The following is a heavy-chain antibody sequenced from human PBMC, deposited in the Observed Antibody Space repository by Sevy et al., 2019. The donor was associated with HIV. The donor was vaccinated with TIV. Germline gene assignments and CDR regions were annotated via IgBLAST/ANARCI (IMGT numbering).Heavy chain of an antibody. CDR2: INHGGST. D-gene: IGHD2-2*01. CDR3: ARHCSSISCSHVFDI. Sequence: SETLSLTCAVYGGSFSGYYWSWIRQPPGKGLEWIGEINHGGSTNYNPSLKSRVTISLDTSKNQFSLKLTCMTAADTALYYCARHCSSISCSHVFDIWGQGTMVTVSS. J-gene: IGHJ3*02. CDR1: GGSFSGYY. V-gene: IGHV4-34*01.